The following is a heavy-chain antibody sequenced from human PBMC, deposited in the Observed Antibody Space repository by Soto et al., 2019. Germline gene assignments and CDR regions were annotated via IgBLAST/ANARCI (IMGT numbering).Heavy chain of an antibody. D-gene: IGHD5-12*01. V-gene: IGHV4-61*01. J-gene: IGHJ6*02. CDR2: IYYSGST. CDR1: GGSVSSGSYC. Sequence: SETLSLTGTVSGGSVSSGSYCWSWIRQPPGKGLEWIGYIYYSGSTNYNPSLKSRVTISVDTSKNQFSLKLSSVTAADTAVYYCARSEDGYNSYYGMDVWGQGTTVTVSS. CDR3: ARSEDGYNSYYGMDV.